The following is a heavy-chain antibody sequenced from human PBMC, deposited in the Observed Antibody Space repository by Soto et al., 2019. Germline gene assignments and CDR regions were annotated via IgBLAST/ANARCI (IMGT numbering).Heavy chain of an antibody. D-gene: IGHD3-10*01. Sequence: EVKLLQSGGGVVPPGGSVRLSCATSGFLFNTYPMTWVRQAPCKGLGWVSSISSTAGKTSSYADSVKGRFAISRDFSDNTVYLQMDNLRVDDTAVYFCAKGVLSFHYGMEVWGQGTTVTVSS. V-gene: IGHV3-23*01. CDR1: GFLFNTYP. J-gene: IGHJ6*02. CDR2: ISSTAGKTS. CDR3: AKGVLSFHYGMEV.